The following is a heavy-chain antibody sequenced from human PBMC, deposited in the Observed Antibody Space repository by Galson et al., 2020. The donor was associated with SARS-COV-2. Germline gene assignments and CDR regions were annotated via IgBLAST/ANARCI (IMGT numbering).Heavy chain of an antibody. Sequence: SETLSLTCAVYGGSFSGYSWTWIRQPPGKGLEWIGEINIGGNTNYSPSLRSRVTVSVDTSKNQFSLNLRSVTAADTALYYCARGHRGVVPSPILGLGPYYFYHYMDVWAKGTTVIVSS. CDR3: ARGHRGVVPSPILGLGPYYFYHYMDV. V-gene: IGHV4-34*01. J-gene: IGHJ6*03. D-gene: IGHD3-16*01. CDR1: GGSFSGYS. CDR2: INIGGNT.